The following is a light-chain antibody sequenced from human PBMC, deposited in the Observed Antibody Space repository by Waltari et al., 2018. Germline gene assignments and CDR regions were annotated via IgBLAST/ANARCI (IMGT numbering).Light chain of an antibody. CDR3: GSRDSSGDHLV. CDR2: GNN. Sequence: SSDLTQDPAVSVALGQTVSIPCQGDTLRTHYPSRSQPKPGPAPLLVVYGNNNRPSGIPGRFSASSSENTASLTITGAQAEDEADYYCGSRDSSGDHLVFGGGTNLTVL. J-gene: IGLJ3*02. V-gene: IGLV3-19*01. CDR1: TLRTHY.